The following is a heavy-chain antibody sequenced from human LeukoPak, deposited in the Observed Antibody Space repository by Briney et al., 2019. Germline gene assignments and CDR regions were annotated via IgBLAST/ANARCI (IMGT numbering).Heavy chain of an antibody. Sequence: SETLSLTCTVSGGSISSFYWSWIRQPPGKGLEWIGYIYYSGSTNYNPSFKSRVTISVDTSKNQFSLKLNSVTAADTAVYYCARAGVKEYYYGLFDSWGQGTLVTVSS. V-gene: IGHV4-59*01. CDR3: ARAGVKEYYYGLFDS. CDR1: GGSISSFY. J-gene: IGHJ4*02. D-gene: IGHD3-10*01. CDR2: IYYSGST.